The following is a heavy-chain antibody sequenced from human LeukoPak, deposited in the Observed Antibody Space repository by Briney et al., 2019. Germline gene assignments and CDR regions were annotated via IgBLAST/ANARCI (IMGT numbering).Heavy chain of an antibody. J-gene: IGHJ6*04. V-gene: IGHV3-7*03. CDR2: IKKDGSGI. CDR3: AGGNATDV. Sequence: GGSLRLSCAVSGFPFSNSWMYWVRQAPGKGLEGVANIKKDGSGISYVESVKGRFIISRDNSRNSLYLQMNSLKVEDTAVYFCAGGNATDVWGKGTAVTVYS. CDR1: GFPFSNSW.